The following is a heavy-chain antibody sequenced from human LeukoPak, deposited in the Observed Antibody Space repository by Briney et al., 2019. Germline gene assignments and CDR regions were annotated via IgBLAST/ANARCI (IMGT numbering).Heavy chain of an antibody. D-gene: IGHD2-15*01. Sequence: SETLSLTCTVSGGSISSGDYYWSWIRQPPGKGLEWIGYIYYSGSTNYNPSLKSRVTISVDTSKNQFSLKLSSVTAADTAVYYCARGLDCSGGSCSGDWFDPWGQGTLVTVSS. J-gene: IGHJ5*02. CDR2: IYYSGST. V-gene: IGHV4-30-4*01. CDR3: ARGLDCSGGSCSGDWFDP. CDR1: GGSISSGDYY.